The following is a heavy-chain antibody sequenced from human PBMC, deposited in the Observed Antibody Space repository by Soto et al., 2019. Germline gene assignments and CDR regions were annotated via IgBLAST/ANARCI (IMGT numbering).Heavy chain of an antibody. CDR3: ATPRDYRNGWYRFDY. CDR1: GGSISSSNYY. V-gene: IGHV4-39*01. D-gene: IGHD6-19*01. CDR2: MSYSGSN. J-gene: IGHJ4*02. Sequence: SETLSLTCTVSGGSISSSNYYWGWIRQPPGKGLEWIGSMSYSGSNSYNPSLERRVTISVDTSKNQFYLKLNSVTAADTAVYYCATPRDYRNGWYRFDYWGQGTLVTVSS.